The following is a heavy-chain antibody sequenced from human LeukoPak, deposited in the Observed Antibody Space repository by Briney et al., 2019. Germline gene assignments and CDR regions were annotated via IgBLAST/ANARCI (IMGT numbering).Heavy chain of an antibody. V-gene: IGHV6-1*01. D-gene: IGHD6-13*01. J-gene: IGHJ4*02. CDR3: ARGKYSSFDS. CDR2: TYYRSKLSF. Sequence: SQTLSLTCALSGDSLFTNGVAWNWIRQSPSRGLEWLGSTYYRSKLSFEYALSVKSRIVNNADTSKNQFSLQLGSVTPEDTAVYYCARGKYSSFDSWGQGTLVTVSS. CDR1: GDSLFTNGVA.